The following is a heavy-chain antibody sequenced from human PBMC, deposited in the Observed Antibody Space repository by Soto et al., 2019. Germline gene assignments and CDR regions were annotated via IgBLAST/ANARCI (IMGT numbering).Heavy chain of an antibody. CDR1: GFTFSSYA. D-gene: IGHD2-15*01. J-gene: IGHJ4*02. CDR3: AKDVSATPSHTSL. CDR2: ISGSGGST. V-gene: IGHV3-23*01. Sequence: PVGSLRLSCAASGFTFSSYAMSWVRQAPGKGLEWVSAISGSGGSTYYADSVKGRFTISRDNSKNTLYLQMNSLRAEDTAVYYCAKDVSATPSHTSLWGQGTLVTVSS.